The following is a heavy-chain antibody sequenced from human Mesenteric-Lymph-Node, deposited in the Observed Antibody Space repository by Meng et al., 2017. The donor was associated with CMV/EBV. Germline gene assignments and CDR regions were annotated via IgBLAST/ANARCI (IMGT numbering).Heavy chain of an antibody. CDR3: ARDYFSAYCGGDCYSGWFDP. J-gene: IGHJ5*02. D-gene: IGHD2-21*01. Sequence: SETLSLTCTVSGASISSSYWTWIRQPPGKGLELIGYIYYRGSTNYNPSLKSRVTISVDRSQNQFSLKLSSVTAADTAAYYCARDYFSAYCGGDCYSGWFDPWGQGTLVTVSS. V-gene: IGHV4-59*01. CDR2: IYYRGST. CDR1: GASISSSY.